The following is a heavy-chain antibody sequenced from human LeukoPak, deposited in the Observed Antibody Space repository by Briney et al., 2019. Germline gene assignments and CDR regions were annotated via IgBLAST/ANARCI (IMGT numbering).Heavy chain of an antibody. CDR3: ASSQMGATLFDY. V-gene: IGHV3-7*01. D-gene: IGHD1-26*01. CDR2: IKQDGSEK. J-gene: IGHJ4*02. Sequence: GGSLRRSCAASGFTFSSYWMSWVRQAPGKGLEWVANIKQDGSEKYYVDSVKGRFAISRDNAKNSLYLQMNSLRAEDTAVYYCASSQMGATLFDYWGQGTLVTVSS. CDR1: GFTFSSYW.